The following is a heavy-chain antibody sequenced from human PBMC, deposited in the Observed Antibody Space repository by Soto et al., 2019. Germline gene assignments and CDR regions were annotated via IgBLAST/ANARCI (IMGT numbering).Heavy chain of an antibody. J-gene: IGHJ3*02. CDR1: GGTFSSYA. V-gene: IGHV1-69*13. CDR2: IIPIFGTA. D-gene: IGHD3-16*02. Sequence: GASVKVSCKASGGTFSSYAISWVRQAPGQGLEWMGGIIPIFGTANYAQKFQGRVTITADESTSTAYMELSSLRSEDTAVYYCAREVRVTFGGVIAGADAFDIWGQGTMVTVSS. CDR3: AREVRVTFGGVIAGADAFDI.